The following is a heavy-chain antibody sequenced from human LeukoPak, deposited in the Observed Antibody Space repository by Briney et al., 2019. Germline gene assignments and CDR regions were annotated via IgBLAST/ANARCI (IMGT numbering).Heavy chain of an antibody. V-gene: IGHV1-18*01. D-gene: IGHD6-19*01. J-gene: IGHJ5*02. Sequence: ASVKVSCKASGYTFTSYGISWVRQAPGQGLEWMGWISAYNGNTNYAQKLQGRVTMTRNTSISTAYMELSSLRSEDTAVYYCARVPVAGSSWGQGTLVTVSS. CDR3: ARVPVAGSS. CDR2: ISAYNGNT. CDR1: GYTFTSYG.